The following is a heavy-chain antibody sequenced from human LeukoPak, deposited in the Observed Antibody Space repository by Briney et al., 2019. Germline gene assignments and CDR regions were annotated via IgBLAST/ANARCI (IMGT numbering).Heavy chain of an antibody. V-gene: IGHV3-48*01. Sequence: GGSLRLSCAASGFTFVDYSMNWVRQAPGKGLEWVSYISGRSGTTYYADSVKGRFTISRDNAKNTLYLQINSLRAEDTAVYYCARDHTVGQWPTHFDYWGQGSLVTVSS. CDR1: GFTFVDYS. J-gene: IGHJ4*02. CDR2: ISGRSGTT. D-gene: IGHD6-19*01. CDR3: ARDHTVGQWPTHFDY.